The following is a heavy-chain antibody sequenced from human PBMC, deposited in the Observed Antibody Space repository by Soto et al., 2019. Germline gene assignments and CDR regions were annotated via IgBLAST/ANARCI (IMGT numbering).Heavy chain of an antibody. V-gene: IGHV1-69*13. CDR1: GGTFSSYA. J-gene: IGHJ6*02. D-gene: IGHD2-15*01. Sequence: SVKVSCKASGGTFSSYAISWVRQAPGQGLEWMGGIIPIFGTANYAQKFQGRVTITADESTSTAYMELSSLRSEDTAVYYCARGEDIVVVVAATDSYYGMDVWGQGTTVTVSS. CDR2: IIPIFGTA. CDR3: ARGEDIVVVVAATDSYYGMDV.